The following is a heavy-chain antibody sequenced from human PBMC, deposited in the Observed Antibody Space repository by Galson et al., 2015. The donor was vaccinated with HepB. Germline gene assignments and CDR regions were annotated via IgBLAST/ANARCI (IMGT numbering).Heavy chain of an antibody. CDR2: ISGSGGST. CDR3: VKEVDYVWGSYRSHGYFDY. D-gene: IGHD3-16*02. V-gene: IGHV3-23*01. CDR1: GFTFSSYA. J-gene: IGHJ4*02. Sequence: SLRLSCAASGFTFSSYAMSWVRQAPGKGLGWVSAISGSGGSTYYADSVKGRFTISRDNSKNTLYLQMNSLRAEDTAVYYCVKEVDYVWGSYRSHGYFDYWGQGTLVTVSS.